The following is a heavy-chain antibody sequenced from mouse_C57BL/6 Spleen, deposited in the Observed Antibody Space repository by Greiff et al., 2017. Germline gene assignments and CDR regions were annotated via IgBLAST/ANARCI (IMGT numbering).Heavy chain of an antibody. CDR3: ARRELRGAMDY. J-gene: IGHJ4*01. Sequence: EVKVEESGGGLVKPGGSLKLSCAASGFTFSDYGMHWVRQAPEKGLEWVAYISSGSSTIYYADTVKGRFTISRDNAKNTLFLQMTSLRSEDTAMYYCARRELRGAMDYWGQGTSVTVSS. V-gene: IGHV5-17*01. CDR1: GFTFSDYG. D-gene: IGHD6-1*01. CDR2: ISSGSSTI.